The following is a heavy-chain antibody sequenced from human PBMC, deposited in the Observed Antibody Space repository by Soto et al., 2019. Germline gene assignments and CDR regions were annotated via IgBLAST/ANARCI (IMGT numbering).Heavy chain of an antibody. Sequence: SETLSLTCTVSGGSISPGDYYCSWIRQPPGTGLEYIGYIYYSGSSHYNPSLKSRVTISLATSRNQFSLKLSSVTAADTAVYYCARSIVDTIGGMEVGYQATTGTVSS. D-gene: IGHD5-12*01. CDR2: IYYSGSS. V-gene: IGHV4-30-4*01. CDR3: ARSIVDTIGGMEV. J-gene: IGHJ6*02. CDR1: GGSISPGDYY.